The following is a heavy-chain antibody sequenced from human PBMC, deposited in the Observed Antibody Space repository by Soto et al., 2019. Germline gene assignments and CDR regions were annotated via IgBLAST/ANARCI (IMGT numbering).Heavy chain of an antibody. V-gene: IGHV1-69*12. Sequence: QVQLVQSGAEVKKPGSSVKVSCKASGGTFSSYTISWVQQAPGQGLEWMGGIIPMFGTGNYAQKFQGRVTITADESTNTAYMELSSLRSEDTAVYYCARRYCISPSCHYYGLDVWGQGTTVTVSS. CDR2: IIPMFGTG. D-gene: IGHD2-2*01. CDR1: GGTFSSYT. J-gene: IGHJ6*02. CDR3: ARRYCISPSCHYYGLDV.